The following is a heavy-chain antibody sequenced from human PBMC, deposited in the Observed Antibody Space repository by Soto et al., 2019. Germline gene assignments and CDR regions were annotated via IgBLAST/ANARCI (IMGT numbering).Heavy chain of an antibody. D-gene: IGHD2-15*01. J-gene: IGHJ5*02. CDR1: GFTFSHAW. CDR3: CVVKRLDQYSTSGYWFDP. Sequence: GGSLRLSCAVSGFTFSHAWMSWVRQAPGKGLEWVGRIKSKADGETKDYGAPVRGRFTISRDDAKDTLYLQMNSLRIEDTAVYYCCVVKRLDQYSTSGYWFDPWGPGTLVTVSS. CDR2: IKSKADGETK. V-gene: IGHV3-15*01.